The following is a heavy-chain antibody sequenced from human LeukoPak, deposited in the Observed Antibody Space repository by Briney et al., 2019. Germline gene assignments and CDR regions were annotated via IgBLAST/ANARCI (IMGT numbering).Heavy chain of an antibody. CDR1: GYTFSNYG. CDR2: ISAYNGNT. CDR3: ARDRPPTNIAAAGTVDY. Sequence: ASVKVSCKASGYTFSNYGISWVRQAPGQGLEWMGWISAYNGNTNYAQKLQGRVTMTTDTSTSTAYMELRSLRSDDTAVYYCARDRPPTNIAAAGTVDYWGQGTLVTVSS. D-gene: IGHD6-13*01. J-gene: IGHJ4*02. V-gene: IGHV1-18*01.